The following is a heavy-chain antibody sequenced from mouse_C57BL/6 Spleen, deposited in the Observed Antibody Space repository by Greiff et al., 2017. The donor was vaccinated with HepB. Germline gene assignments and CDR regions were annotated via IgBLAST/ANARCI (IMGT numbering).Heavy chain of an antibody. CDR3: ARDYDSGYYAMDY. Sequence: VQLQQPGAELVRPGSSVKLSCKASGYTFTSYWMHWVKQRPIQGLEWIGNIDPSDSETHYNQKFKDKATLTVDKSSSTAYMQLSSLTSEDSAVYYCARDYDSGYYAMDYWGQGTSVTVSS. J-gene: IGHJ4*01. V-gene: IGHV1-52*01. CDR2: IDPSDSET. CDR1: GYTFTSYW. D-gene: IGHD1-1*01.